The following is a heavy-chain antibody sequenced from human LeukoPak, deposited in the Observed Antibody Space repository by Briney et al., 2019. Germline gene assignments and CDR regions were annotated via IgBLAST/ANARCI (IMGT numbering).Heavy chain of an antibody. J-gene: IGHJ4*02. CDR1: GGSIASSSYY. CDR3: ARRWDSSAPFAFDY. V-gene: IGHV4-39*01. D-gene: IGHD3-22*01. CDR2: IYYTGST. Sequence: PSETPSLTCTVSGGSIASSSYYWGWIRQPPGKGLEWLGIIYYTGSTYYNPSLKSRVTISVDTSKNQFSLKLSSVTAADTAVYYCARRWDSSAPFAFDYWGQGTLVTVSS.